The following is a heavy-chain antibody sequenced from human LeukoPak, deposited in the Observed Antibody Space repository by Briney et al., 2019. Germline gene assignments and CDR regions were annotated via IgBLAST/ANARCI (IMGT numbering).Heavy chain of an antibody. CDR3: ARLYAGAYTRLDP. CDR2: VFYSGGT. V-gene: IGHV4-59*08. Sequence: SQTLSLTCTVSGGSISGFHWSWIRQPPGKGLEYIGDVFYSGGTNYNSSLKSRLTISVDTSRNQFSLKLTSVTAADTAVYYCARLYAGAYTRLDPWGQGTLVAVSS. D-gene: IGHD3-16*01. J-gene: IGHJ5*02. CDR1: GGSISGFH.